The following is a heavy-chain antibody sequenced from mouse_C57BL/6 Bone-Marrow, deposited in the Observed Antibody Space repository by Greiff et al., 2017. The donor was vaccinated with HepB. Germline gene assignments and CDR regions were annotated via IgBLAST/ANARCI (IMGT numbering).Heavy chain of an antibody. D-gene: IGHD1-1*01. CDR2: IYPRSGNT. Sequence: VKLVESGAELARPGASVKLSCKASGYTFTSYGISWVKQRTGQGLEWIGEIYPRSGNTYYNEKFKGKATLTADKSSSTAYMELRSLTSEDSAVYFCARPPYYYGSSYDYFDYWGQGTTLTVSS. CDR1: GYTFTSYG. CDR3: ARPPYYYGSSYDYFDY. J-gene: IGHJ2*01. V-gene: IGHV1-81*01.